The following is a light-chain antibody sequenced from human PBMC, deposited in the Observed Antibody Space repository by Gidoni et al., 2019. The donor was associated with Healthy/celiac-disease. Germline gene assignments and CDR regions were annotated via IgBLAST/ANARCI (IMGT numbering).Light chain of an antibody. Sequence: DIQLTQSPSTLSASVGDSVTITCRASQSISSWLAWYQQKPGNAPKLLIYKASSLESGVPSRFSGSGSGTECTLTISSLQPDDFATYYCQQYNSYSSTFGQGTKVEIK. V-gene: IGKV1-5*03. CDR1: QSISSW. CDR2: KAS. CDR3: QQYNSYSST. J-gene: IGKJ1*01.